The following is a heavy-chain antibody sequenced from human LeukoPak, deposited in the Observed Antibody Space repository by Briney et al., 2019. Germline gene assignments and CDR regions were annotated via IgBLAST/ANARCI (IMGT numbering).Heavy chain of an antibody. V-gene: IGHV3-33*01. J-gene: IGHJ4*02. CDR3: ARDFTNIRGGGYFDN. D-gene: IGHD2-15*01. CDR1: GFPFRSSV. Sequence: GGSLRLSCAASGFPFRSSVMHWLRQAPGKGLEWVAVIWFDGGKIYYADSVKGRFTISRDNSKNTLYLQMSSLRAEDTAVYHCARDFTNIRGGGYFDNWGQGTLVTVSS. CDR2: IWFDGGKI.